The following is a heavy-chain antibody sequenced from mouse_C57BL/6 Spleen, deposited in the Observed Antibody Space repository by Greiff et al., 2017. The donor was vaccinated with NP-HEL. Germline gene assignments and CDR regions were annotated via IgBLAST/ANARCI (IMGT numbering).Heavy chain of an antibody. CDR3: ARHDYDAWFAD. CDR1: GYSFTSGYY. V-gene: IGHV3-6*01. CDR2: ISYDGSN. J-gene: IGHJ3*01. Sequence: VQLKESGPGLVKPSPSLSLTCSVSGYSFTSGYYWNWIRQFPGNNLEWVGYISYDGSNNYNPTLKNRISITRDTSKNQYVLKLNSVTTEDTATYYCARHDYDAWFADWGQGTLVTVSA. D-gene: IGHD2-4*01.